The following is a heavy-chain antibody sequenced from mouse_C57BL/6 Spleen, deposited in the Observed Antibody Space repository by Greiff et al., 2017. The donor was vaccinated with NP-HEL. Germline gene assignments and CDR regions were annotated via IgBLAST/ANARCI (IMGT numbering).Heavy chain of an antibody. CDR2: ISSGGSYT. Sequence: DVMLVESGGDLVKPGGSLKLSCAASGFTFSSYGMSWVRQTPDKRLEWVATISSGGSYTYYPDSVKGRFTISRDNAKNTLYLQMSSLKSEDTAMYYCARHGVSPFAYWGQGTLVTVSA. J-gene: IGHJ3*01. D-gene: IGHD2-2*01. CDR1: GFTFSSYG. CDR3: ARHGVSPFAY. V-gene: IGHV5-6*02.